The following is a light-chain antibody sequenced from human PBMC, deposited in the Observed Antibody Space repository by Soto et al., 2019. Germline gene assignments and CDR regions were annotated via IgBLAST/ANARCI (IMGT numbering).Light chain of an antibody. CDR1: QGSSDY. J-gene: IGKJ2*01. Sequence: DIQMTQSPSSLSASVGDRVTITCRASQGSSDYLAWYQQKPGKVPKLLIFATSTLQSGVPSQFSGSGSGTDFTLTISSLQPEDVATYYCQKYNRALMYTFGQGTKLEIK. CDR2: ATS. CDR3: QKYNRALMYT. V-gene: IGKV1-27*01.